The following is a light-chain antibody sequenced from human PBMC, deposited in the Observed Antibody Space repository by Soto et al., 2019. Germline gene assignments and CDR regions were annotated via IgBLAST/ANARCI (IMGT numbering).Light chain of an antibody. Sequence: EIVLTQSPGTLSLSPGERATLSCRASQSVSSSYLAWYQQKPGQAPRLLIYGASSRATGIPDRFSGGGSGTDFTLTISRLEPEEFAVYYCQHYGRSGWTFGQGTKVEIK. CDR2: GAS. J-gene: IGKJ1*01. CDR1: QSVSSSY. CDR3: QHYGRSGWT. V-gene: IGKV3-20*01.